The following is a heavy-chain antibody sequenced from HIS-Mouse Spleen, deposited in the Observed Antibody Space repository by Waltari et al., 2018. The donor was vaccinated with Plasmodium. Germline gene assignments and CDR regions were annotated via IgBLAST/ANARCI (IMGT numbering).Heavy chain of an antibody. CDR1: GGSIRRSSSY. D-gene: IGHD3-16*01. Sequence: QLQLQESGPGLVKPSETLSLTCTVSGGSIRRSSSYWGWIRQPPGKGLEWIGSIYYSWSTYYNQSLKSRVTISVDTSKNQFSLKLSSVTAADTAVYYCARGRGACFDYWGQGTLVTVSS. V-gene: IGHV4-39*07. CDR3: ARGRGACFDY. CDR2: IYYSWST. J-gene: IGHJ4*02.